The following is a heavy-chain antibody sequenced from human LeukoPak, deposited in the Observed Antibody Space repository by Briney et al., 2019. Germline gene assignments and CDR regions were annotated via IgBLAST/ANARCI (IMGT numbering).Heavy chain of an antibody. J-gene: IGHJ1*01. CDR1: GGSFSGYY. D-gene: IGHD6-13*01. CDR3: AREYSSSWYDGAEYFQH. V-gene: IGHV4-4*07. CDR2: IYTSGST. Sequence: SETLSLTCAVYGGSFSGYYWSWIRQPAGKGLEWIGRIYTSGSTNYNPSLKSRVTMSVDTSKNQFSLKLSSVTAADTAVYYCAREYSSSWYDGAEYFQHWGQGTLVTVSS.